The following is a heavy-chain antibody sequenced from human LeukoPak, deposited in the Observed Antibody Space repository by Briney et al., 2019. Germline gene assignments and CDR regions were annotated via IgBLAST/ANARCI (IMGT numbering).Heavy chain of an antibody. CDR3: ARGNSNYYHMDV. D-gene: IGHD4-11*01. J-gene: IGHJ6*03. V-gene: IGHV4-34*01. CDR1: GGSFSCYY. CDR2: INHSGST. Sequence: SETLSLTCAVYGGSFSCYYWSWIRQPPGKGLEWIGEINHSGSTNYNPSLKSRVTISVDTSKNQFSLKLSSVTAADTAVYYCARGNSNYYHMDVWRKGTTVTVSS.